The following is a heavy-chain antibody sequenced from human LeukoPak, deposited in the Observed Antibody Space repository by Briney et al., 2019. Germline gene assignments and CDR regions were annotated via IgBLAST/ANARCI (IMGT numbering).Heavy chain of an antibody. Sequence: SETLSLTCTVSGGSISTYYWSWIRQPAGQGLEWLGRIYTNGRTNYNPSLKSRVTMSVDTSKNQFSLKLSSVTAADTAVYYCARDGDGSGSYYPWFDPWGQGTLVTVSS. CDR1: GGSISTYY. CDR3: ARDGDGSGSYYPWFDP. V-gene: IGHV4-4*07. D-gene: IGHD3-10*01. J-gene: IGHJ5*02. CDR2: IYTNGRT.